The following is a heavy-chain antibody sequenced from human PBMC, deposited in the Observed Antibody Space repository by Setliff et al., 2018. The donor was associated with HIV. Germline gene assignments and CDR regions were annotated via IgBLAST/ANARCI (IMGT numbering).Heavy chain of an antibody. CDR3: ASTARYYDLLTGYSNQGYSDH. D-gene: IGHD3-9*01. CDR1: GGSISSGAYY. Sequence: PSETLSLTCTVSGGSISSGAYYWSWIRQPAGKGLEWIGRFYTNENTNYNPSLKSRVTISVDTSKNQFSLKLSSVTAADTAVYYCASTARYYDLLTGYSNQGYSDHWGLGTLVTVSS. CDR2: FYTNENT. V-gene: IGHV4-61*02. J-gene: IGHJ4*01.